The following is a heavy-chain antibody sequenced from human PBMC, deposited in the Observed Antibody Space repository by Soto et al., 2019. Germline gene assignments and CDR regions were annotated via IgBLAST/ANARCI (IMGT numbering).Heavy chain of an antibody. CDR1: GYTFTSYG. CDR2: IIPFHGIA. J-gene: IGHJ6*03. V-gene: IGHV1-69*04. Sequence: SVQVSCKASGYTFTSYGISWVRQAPGQGLEWKGRIIPFHGIANYAQKFQGRVTITADKSTSTAYMELSSLRSEDTAVYYCARDRCSGGSCYPGRDYYYMDVWGKGTTVTVSS. CDR3: ARDRCSGGSCYPGRDYYYMDV. D-gene: IGHD2-15*01.